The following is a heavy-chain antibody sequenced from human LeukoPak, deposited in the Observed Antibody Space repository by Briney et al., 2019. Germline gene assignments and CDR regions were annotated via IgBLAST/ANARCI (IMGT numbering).Heavy chain of an antibody. CDR1: GYSFTSYW. CDR3: ARQRGSYFSYYYYMDV. V-gene: IGHV5-51*01. J-gene: IGHJ6*03. D-gene: IGHD1-26*01. CDR2: IYPGDSDT. Sequence: GESLKISCKGSGYSFTSYWIGWVRQMPGKGLEWMGIIYPGDSDTRYSPSFQGQVTISADKSISTAYLQWSSLKASDTVMYYCARQRGSYFSYYYYMDVWGKGTTVTVSS.